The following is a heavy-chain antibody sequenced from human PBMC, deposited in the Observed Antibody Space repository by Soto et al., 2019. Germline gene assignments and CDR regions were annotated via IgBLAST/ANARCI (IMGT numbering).Heavy chain of an antibody. J-gene: IGHJ3*02. CDR1: GYSFTSYW. V-gene: IGHV5-51*01. CDR2: IYPGDSDT. Sequence: GESLKISCKGSGYSFTSYWIGWVRQMPGKGLEWMGIIYPGDSDTRYSPSFQGQVTISADKSISTAYLQWSSLKASDTAMFYFARLDGEYSSSSGAFDIWGQGTMVTVSS. CDR3: ARLDGEYSSSSGAFDI. D-gene: IGHD6-6*01.